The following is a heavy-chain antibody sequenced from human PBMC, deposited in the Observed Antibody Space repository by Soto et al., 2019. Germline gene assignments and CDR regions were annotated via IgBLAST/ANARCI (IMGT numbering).Heavy chain of an antibody. J-gene: IGHJ4*02. Sequence: SETLSLTCAVSGGSVRSSTYYWGWIRQAPGKGLEWIASIYYSGSTHNNPALKSRVTISVDTYKNQFSLKMNSVTAADTAVYYCARGSYYYDSSGYYDYWGQGTLVTVSS. CDR3: ARGSYYYDSSGYYDY. CDR1: GGSVRSSTYY. V-gene: IGHV4-39*07. CDR2: IYYSGST. D-gene: IGHD3-22*01.